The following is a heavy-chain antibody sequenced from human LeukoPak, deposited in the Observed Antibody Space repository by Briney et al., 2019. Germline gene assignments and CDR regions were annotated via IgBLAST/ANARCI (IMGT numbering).Heavy chain of an antibody. D-gene: IGHD6-6*01. CDR1: GVSISGGGYS. CDR2: FYHSGST. J-gene: IGHJ6*02. CDR3: ASYSSSSTFLDV. Sequence: SRTLSLTCAVSGVSISGGGYSWGWIRQRPGKGLEGVVYFYHSGSTYDNPSLKSRVTISVDRSKNQFSLKLSSVTAADTAVYYCASYSSSSTFLDVWGQGTTVTVSS. V-gene: IGHV4-30-2*01.